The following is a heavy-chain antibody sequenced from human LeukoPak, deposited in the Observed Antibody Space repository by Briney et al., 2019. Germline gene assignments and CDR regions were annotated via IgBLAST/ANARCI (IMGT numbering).Heavy chain of an antibody. Sequence: GGSLRLSCAASGFTFSTSGMHWVRQAPGKGLEWVAVISHDGSSKYYAGYVKGRFTISRANCKTKLYLEMNSLRAEDTAVYYCAKGRIGEAGTELDYSGQGTLTTVSS. J-gene: IGHJ4*02. D-gene: IGHD6-19*01. CDR2: ISHDGSSK. CDR1: GFTFSTSG. CDR3: AKGRIGEAGTELDY. V-gene: IGHV3-30*18.